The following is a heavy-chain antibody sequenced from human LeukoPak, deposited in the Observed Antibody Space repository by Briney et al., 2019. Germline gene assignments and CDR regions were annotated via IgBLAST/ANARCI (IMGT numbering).Heavy chain of an antibody. J-gene: IGHJ6*02. CDR1: GFTFSSYG. CDR3: AKDKTMARGVIIGYYYYGMDV. D-gene: IGHD3-10*01. Sequence: PGGSLRLSCAASGFTFSSYGMHWVRQAPGKGLEWVAVISYDGSNKYYADSVKGRFTISRDNSKNTLYLQMNSLRAEDTAVYYCAKDKTMARGVIIGYYYYGMDVWGQGTTVTVPS. CDR2: ISYDGSNK. V-gene: IGHV3-30*18.